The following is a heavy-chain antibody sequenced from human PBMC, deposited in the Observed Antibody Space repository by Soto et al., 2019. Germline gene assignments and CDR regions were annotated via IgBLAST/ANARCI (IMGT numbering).Heavy chain of an antibody. Sequence: LRLSCAASGFTFSSYAMTWVRRTPGKGLEWVSTISGGGGSAYYADSVKGRLTISRDNSKKTLYLQMNSLRAEDTAVYYCAKDLGYYGSGSYPAYWFDPWGQGTLVTVSS. CDR1: GFTFSSYA. V-gene: IGHV3-23*01. CDR3: AKDLGYYGSGSYPAYWFDP. CDR2: ISGGGGSA. D-gene: IGHD3-10*01. J-gene: IGHJ5*02.